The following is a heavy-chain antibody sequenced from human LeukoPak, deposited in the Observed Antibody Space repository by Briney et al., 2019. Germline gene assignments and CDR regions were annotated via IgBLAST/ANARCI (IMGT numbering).Heavy chain of an antibody. CDR2: IYYSGST. Sequence: PSETLSLTCTVSGGSVSSGSYYWSWIRQPPGKGLEWIGYIYYSGSTNYNPSLKSRVTISVDTSKNQFSLKLSSVTAADTAVYYCARVYEYGSGSYPRDAFDIWGQGTMVTVSS. V-gene: IGHV4-61*01. J-gene: IGHJ3*02. CDR3: ARVYEYGSGSYPRDAFDI. CDR1: GGSVSSGSYY. D-gene: IGHD3-10*01.